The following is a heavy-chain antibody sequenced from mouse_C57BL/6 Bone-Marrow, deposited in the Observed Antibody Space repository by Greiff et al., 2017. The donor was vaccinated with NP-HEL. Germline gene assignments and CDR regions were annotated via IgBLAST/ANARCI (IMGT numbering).Heavy chain of an antibody. CDR1: GFNIKDDY. Sequence: EVKLMESGAELVRPGASVKLSCTASGFNIKDDYMHWVKQRPEQGLEWIGWIDPENGDTEYASKFQGKATITADTSSNTAYLQLSSLTSEDTAVYYCTTSYYYGSSPYFDYWGQGTTLTVSS. J-gene: IGHJ2*01. D-gene: IGHD1-1*01. CDR2: IDPENGDT. V-gene: IGHV14-4*01. CDR3: TTSYYYGSSPYFDY.